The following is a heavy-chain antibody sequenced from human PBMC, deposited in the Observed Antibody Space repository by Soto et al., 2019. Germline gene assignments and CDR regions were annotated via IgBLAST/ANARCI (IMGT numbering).Heavy chain of an antibody. J-gene: IGHJ6*02. CDR1: GGTFSTYA. CDR3: ARSQGGSSSLDIYYYYYYGMDV. CDR2: VIPIFGTP. D-gene: IGHD2-15*01. Sequence: QVQLVQSGAEVKKPGSSVKVSCKAPGGTFSTYAISWVRQAPGQGLEWMGGVIPIFGTPKYAQKVQGRVTITADASKSTGYMELRSLRSEDTAVYYCARSQGGSSSLDIYYYYYYGMDVWGQGTTVTVSS. V-gene: IGHV1-69*01.